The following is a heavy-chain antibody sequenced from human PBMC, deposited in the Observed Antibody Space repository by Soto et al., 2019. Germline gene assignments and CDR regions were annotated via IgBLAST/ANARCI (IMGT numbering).Heavy chain of an antibody. V-gene: IGHV1-18*04. CDR2: ISAYNGNT. CDR1: GYTFTSYG. Sequence: ASVKVSCKASGYTFTSYGISGVRQAPGQGLEWMGWISAYNGNTNYAQKLQGRVTMTTDTSTSTAYMELRSLRSDDTAVYYCASFPYYYYGMDVWGQGTTVTVSS. CDR3: ASFPYYYYGMDV. J-gene: IGHJ6*02.